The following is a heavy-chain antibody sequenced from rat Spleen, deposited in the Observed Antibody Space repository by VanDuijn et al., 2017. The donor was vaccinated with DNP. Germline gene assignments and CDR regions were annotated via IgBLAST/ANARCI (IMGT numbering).Heavy chain of an antibody. V-gene: IGHV5-20*01. D-gene: IGHD1-4*01. CDR2: VSYDGGST. CDR1: GFTFSDYY. J-gene: IGHJ3*01. Sequence: EVQLVESGGGLVQPGGSLKLSCAASGFTFSDYYMAWVRQAPTKDLEWVASVSYDGGSTYYRDSVKGRFTISRDNARSRLFLQMDSLRSEDTATYYCARRDYPVPAYWGQGTLVTVSS. CDR3: ARRDYPVPAY.